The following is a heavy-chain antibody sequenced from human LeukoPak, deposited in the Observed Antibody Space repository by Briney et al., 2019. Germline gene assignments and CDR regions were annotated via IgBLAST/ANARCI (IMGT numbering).Heavy chain of an antibody. V-gene: IGHV3-53*01. Sequence: PGGSLRLSCAASGFTFSNAWMSWVRQAPGKGLEWASVIYPGGSKYYADSVKGRFTISRDISKNTMYLQMNSLRAEDTAVYYCARTNWNYDMDYWGQGALVTVSS. J-gene: IGHJ4*02. CDR3: ARTNWNYDMDY. CDR2: IYPGGSK. D-gene: IGHD1-7*01. CDR1: GFTFSNAW.